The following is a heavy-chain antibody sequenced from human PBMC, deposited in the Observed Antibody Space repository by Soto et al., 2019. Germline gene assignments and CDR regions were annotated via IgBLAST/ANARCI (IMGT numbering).Heavy chain of an antibody. CDR2: IKFDGSTT. V-gene: IGHV3-74*01. Sequence: EVQLVESGGGLVQPGGSLRLSCAASGFTFSNYWMHWVRQGPGKGLVWVSRIKFDGSTTTYADSVKGRFTISRDNAENKVYLQMSSLGAEDTAVYYCARGAYHAYYTDVWGKGTTVSVSS. CDR1: GFTFSNYW. J-gene: IGHJ6*03. D-gene: IGHD3-16*01. CDR3: ARGAYHAYYTDV.